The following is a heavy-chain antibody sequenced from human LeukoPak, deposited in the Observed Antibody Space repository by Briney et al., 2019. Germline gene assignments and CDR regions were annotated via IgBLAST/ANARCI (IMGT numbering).Heavy chain of an antibody. Sequence: SETLSLTCNVSGYSISSGYYWGWIRQPPGKGLEWIGSIYHSGSTYYNPSLKSRVTISVDTSKNQFSLKLSSVTAADTAVYYCARDQVLRFLEWFDWGQGTLVTVSS. CDR2: IYHSGST. V-gene: IGHV4-38-2*02. CDR1: GYSISSGYY. CDR3: ARDQVLRFLEWFD. D-gene: IGHD3-3*01. J-gene: IGHJ4*02.